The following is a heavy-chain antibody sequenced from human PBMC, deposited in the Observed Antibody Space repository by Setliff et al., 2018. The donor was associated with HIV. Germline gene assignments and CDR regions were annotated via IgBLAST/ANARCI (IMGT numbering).Heavy chain of an antibody. V-gene: IGHV1-2*02. CDR3: ARQLSNSFDY. CDR2: ISPQNGDR. D-gene: IGHD1-1*01. CDR1: GYTFTDYF. Sequence: AASVKVSCKASGYTFTDYFIHWVRQAPGQGLEWMGWISPQNGDRKIPQRFRGRVTMTRDTSISTVYMELSGLTSDDTAVYYCARQLSNSFDYWGQGALVTVSS. J-gene: IGHJ4*02.